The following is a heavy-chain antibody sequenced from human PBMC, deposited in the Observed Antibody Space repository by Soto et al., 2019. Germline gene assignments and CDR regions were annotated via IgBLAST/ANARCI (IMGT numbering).Heavy chain of an antibody. CDR2: VYYSGSA. CDR3: ARLLDRSGWTLETWFDP. Sequence: SETLSLTCSVSGGSISSSTYYWGWIRQPPGKGLEWIGSVYYSGSAYYNPSLKSRVTISVHTSKNQFSLKLTSVTAADTAVYYCARLLDRSGWTLETWFDPWGQGTLVTVSS. D-gene: IGHD6-19*01. V-gene: IGHV4-39*01. J-gene: IGHJ5*02. CDR1: GGSISSSTYY.